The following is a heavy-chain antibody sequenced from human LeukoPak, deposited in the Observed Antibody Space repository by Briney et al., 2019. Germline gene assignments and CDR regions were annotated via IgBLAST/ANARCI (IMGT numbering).Heavy chain of an antibody. Sequence: GGSLRLSCAASGFTFRDYAMSWVRQAPGKGLEWVSVMSGSGGSTYYADSVKGRFTISRDNSKNTLYLRMNSLRGEDTAVYYCAKGKTMIVVVIRYFDYWGQGTLVTVSS. J-gene: IGHJ4*02. D-gene: IGHD3-22*01. V-gene: IGHV3-23*01. CDR3: AKGKTMIVVVIRYFDY. CDR1: GFTFRDYA. CDR2: MSGSGGST.